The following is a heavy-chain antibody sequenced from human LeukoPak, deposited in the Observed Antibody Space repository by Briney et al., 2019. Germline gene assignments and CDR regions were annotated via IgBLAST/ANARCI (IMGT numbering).Heavy chain of an antibody. CDR1: GGSFSGYY. J-gene: IGHJ3*02. CDR3: ARRSLVVPAAISAFDI. CDR2: INHSGST. V-gene: IGHV4-34*01. Sequence: SETLSLTCAVYGGSFSGYYWGWIRQPPGKGLEWIGEINHSGSTNYNPSLKSRVTISVDTSKNQFSLKLSSVTAADTAVYYCARRSLVVPAAISAFDIWGQGTMVTVSS. D-gene: IGHD2-2*02.